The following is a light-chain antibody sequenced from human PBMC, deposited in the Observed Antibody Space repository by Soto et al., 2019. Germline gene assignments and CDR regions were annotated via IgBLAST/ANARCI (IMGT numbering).Light chain of an antibody. CDR3: QHYGGMWT. V-gene: IGKV1-5*01. J-gene: IGKJ1*01. CDR2: DAS. Sequence: DIQMTQPPSTLSASVGDRVTITCRASQSISNRLAWYQQKPGKAPKVLIYDASSLESGVPSRFSGSGSGTEFALTISSLQPDDFATYWCQHYGGMWTFGQGTKVEFK. CDR1: QSISNR.